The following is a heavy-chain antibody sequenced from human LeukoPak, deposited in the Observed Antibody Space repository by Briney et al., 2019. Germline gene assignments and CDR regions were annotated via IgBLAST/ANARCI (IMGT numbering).Heavy chain of an antibody. V-gene: IGHV1-8*01. CDR1: GYTFTSYD. J-gene: IGHJ4*02. Sequence: ASVKVSCKASGYTFTSYDINWVRQATGQGLEWMGWMNPNSGNTGYAQKFQGRVTMTRNTSISTAYMELSSLRSEDTAVYYCAKGVGVWGSYRYTSYYFDYWGQGTLVTVSS. CDR2: MNPNSGNT. D-gene: IGHD3-16*02. CDR3: AKGVGVWGSYRYTSYYFDY.